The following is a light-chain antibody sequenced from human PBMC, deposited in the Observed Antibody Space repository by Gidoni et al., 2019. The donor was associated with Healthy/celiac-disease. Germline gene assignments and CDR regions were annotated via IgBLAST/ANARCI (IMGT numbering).Light chain of an antibody. V-gene: IGLV2-14*01. CDR3: SSYTSSIFYV. Sequence: QSALTQPASVSGSPGPSITISCTGTSSDVGRYNYVSWYQQHPGKAPKLMIYEVSNRPSGVSNRFSGSKSGNTASLTISGLQAEDEADYYCSSYTSSIFYVFGTGTKVTVL. CDR2: EVS. J-gene: IGLJ1*01. CDR1: SSDVGRYNY.